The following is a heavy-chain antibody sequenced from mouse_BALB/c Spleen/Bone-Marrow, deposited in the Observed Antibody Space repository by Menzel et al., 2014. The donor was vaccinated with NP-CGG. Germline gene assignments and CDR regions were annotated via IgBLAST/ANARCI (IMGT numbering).Heavy chain of an antibody. CDR3: ARVVATDWYFDV. CDR1: GFSLSRYS. V-gene: IGHV2-6-4*01. CDR2: IWGGGST. Sequence: VKLEESGPGLVAPSQSLSITCTVSGFSLSRYSVHWVRQPPGKGLEWLGMIWGGGSTDYNSALKSRLSISKDNSKSQVSLKMNSLQTDDTAMYYCARVVATDWYFDVWGAGTTVTVSS. J-gene: IGHJ1*01. D-gene: IGHD1-1*01.